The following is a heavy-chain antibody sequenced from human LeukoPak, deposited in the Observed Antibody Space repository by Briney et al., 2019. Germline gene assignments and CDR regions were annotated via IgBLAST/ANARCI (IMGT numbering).Heavy chain of an antibody. Sequence: ASVKVSCKASGYTFTSHDINWVRQATGQGLEWMGWMNPNSGNTGYAQKFQGRVTITRNTSISTAYMELSSLRSEDTAVYYCARGLGAAADDWFDPWGQGTLVTVSS. CDR2: MNPNSGNT. V-gene: IGHV1-8*03. J-gene: IGHJ5*02. CDR3: ARGLGAAADDWFDP. CDR1: GYTFTSHD. D-gene: IGHD6-13*01.